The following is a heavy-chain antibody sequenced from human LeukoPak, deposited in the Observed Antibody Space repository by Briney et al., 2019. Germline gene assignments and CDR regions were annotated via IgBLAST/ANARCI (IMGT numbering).Heavy chain of an antibody. J-gene: IGHJ4*02. CDR3: ASLGSGSYYFDY. CDR2: ISSSSSYT. V-gene: IGHV3-11*06. CDR1: GFTFSDYY. D-gene: IGHD1-26*01. Sequence: PGGSLRLSCAASGFTFSDYYMSWIRQAPGKGLEWVSYISSSSSYTNYADSVKGRFTISRDNAKSSLYLQMNSLRAEDTAVYYCASLGSGSYYFDYWGQGTLVTVSS.